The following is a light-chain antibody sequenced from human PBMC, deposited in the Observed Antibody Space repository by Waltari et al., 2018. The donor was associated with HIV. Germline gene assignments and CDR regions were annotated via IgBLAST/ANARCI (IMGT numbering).Light chain of an antibody. J-gene: IGLJ1*01. CDR2: ENN. Sequence: QSVLTQPPSVSAAPGQQVTIPCSGSSSNVGDNSVSWYQQLPGTAPKVVIYENNKRPAEIPDRFSGSKSGASATLGITGLQTGDEADYYCGAWDDGLCAYVFGAGTKVTVL. V-gene: IGLV1-51*02. CDR1: SSNVGDNS. CDR3: GAWDDGLCAYV.